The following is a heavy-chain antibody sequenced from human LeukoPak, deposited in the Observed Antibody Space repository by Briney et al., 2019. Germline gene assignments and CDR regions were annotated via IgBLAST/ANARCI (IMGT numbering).Heavy chain of an antibody. Sequence: GGSLRLSCVVSGFTFSNYWMSWVRQAPGKGLEWVANIKPDGSEKNYVDSVKGRFTISRDNAKNSLYLQMNSLRAEDKAVYYCARDRPSGWYLQYYFNYWGQGNLVTVSS. D-gene: IGHD6-19*01. V-gene: IGHV3-7*04. CDR2: IKPDGSEK. CDR3: ARDRPSGWYLQYYFNY. CDR1: GFTFSNYW. J-gene: IGHJ4*02.